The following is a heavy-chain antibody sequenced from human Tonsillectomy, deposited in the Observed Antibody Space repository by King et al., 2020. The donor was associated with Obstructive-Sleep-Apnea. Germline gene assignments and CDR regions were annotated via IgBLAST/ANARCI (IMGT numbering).Heavy chain of an antibody. CDR1: GFTFRSFA. CDR3: ARDLDPLGGSGGEFYY. V-gene: IGHV3-30-3*01. D-gene: IGHD3-10*01. CDR2: ISYDGTNK. J-gene: IGHJ4*02. Sequence: HVKLVESGGGVVQPGRSLRLSCAGSGFTFRSFAMHWVRQAPGKGLEWVAIISYDGTNKYYADSVKGRLTISRDNSKNTLYLQMKSLRAEDTAVYYCARDLDPLGGSGGEFYYWGQGTLVTVSS.